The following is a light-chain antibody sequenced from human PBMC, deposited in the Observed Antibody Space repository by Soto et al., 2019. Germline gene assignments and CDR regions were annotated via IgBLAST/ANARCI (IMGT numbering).Light chain of an antibody. CDR2: DAS. V-gene: IGKV3-11*01. CDR1: QSVSSY. J-gene: IGKJ1*01. Sequence: EIVLTQSPATLSLSPGERATLSCRASQSVSSYLAWYQQKPGQAPRLLIYDASNRATGIPARFSGNGSGTDFTLTISSLEPEDFAVYYYQQRSSWPRTFGQGTKVEIK. CDR3: QQRSSWPRT.